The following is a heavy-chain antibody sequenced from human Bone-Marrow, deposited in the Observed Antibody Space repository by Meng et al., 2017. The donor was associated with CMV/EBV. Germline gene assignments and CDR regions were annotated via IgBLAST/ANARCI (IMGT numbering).Heavy chain of an antibody. V-gene: IGHV3-21*01. CDR3: ARDHSYDFWSGYYTLVYYYGTDV. Sequence: GGSLRLSCAASGFTFSSYSMNWVRQAPGKGLEWVSSISSSSSYIYYADSVKGRFTISRDNAKNSLYLQMNSLRAEDTAVYYCARDHSYDFWSGYYTLVYYYGTDVWGQGTTVTVSS. CDR2: ISSSSSYI. CDR1: GFTFSSYS. J-gene: IGHJ6*02. D-gene: IGHD3-3*01.